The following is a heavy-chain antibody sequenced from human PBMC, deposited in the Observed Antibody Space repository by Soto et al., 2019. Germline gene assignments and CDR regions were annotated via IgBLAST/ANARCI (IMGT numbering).Heavy chain of an antibody. CDR3: ARGGAYCGRDCSPHYLDY. Sequence: QVQLQESGPGLVKPSETLSLTCTVSGGSVSSGSYYWSWIRQPPGKGLEWIGYIYYNGRTNYNPSLKSRVTLSADTSKNHFSLKLNSVTAADTAVYSCARGGAYCGRDCSPHYLDYWGHGTLVTVSS. CDR1: GGSVSSGSYY. V-gene: IGHV4-61*03. D-gene: IGHD2-21*02. CDR2: IYYNGRT. J-gene: IGHJ4*01.